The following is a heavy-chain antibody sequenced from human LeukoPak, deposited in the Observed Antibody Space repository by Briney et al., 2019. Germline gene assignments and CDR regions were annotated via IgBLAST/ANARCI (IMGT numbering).Heavy chain of an antibody. CDR2: INSDSSIM. CDR3: IRDLFDDYSLDY. J-gene: IGHJ4*02. Sequence: GGSLRLSCAASGFTFSSYSMNWVRQAPGKGLEWVSSINSDSSIMYYAESVKGRFTVSRDNAGNSLYLQTNSLRAEDTAVYYCIRDLFDDYSLDYWGQGALVTVSS. CDR1: GFTFSSYS. V-gene: IGHV3-21*01. D-gene: IGHD3-16*01.